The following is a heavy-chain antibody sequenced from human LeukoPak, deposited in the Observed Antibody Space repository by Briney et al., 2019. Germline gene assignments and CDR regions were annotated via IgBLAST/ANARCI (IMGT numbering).Heavy chain of an antibody. V-gene: IGHV3-64*03. CDR3: VRVLYGLVCDL. J-gene: IGHJ5*02. CDR2: INNDWGAT. CDR1: GFRFSRYG. D-gene: IGHD3/OR15-3a*01. Sequence: QPGGSQRLSCSASGFRFSRYGMQWARQAPGKGLEFVSGINNDWGATDYADSVKGRLTISRDNSKNTLYIQMSSLRPEDTALYCCVRVLYGLVCDLWAQGTLVTVSS.